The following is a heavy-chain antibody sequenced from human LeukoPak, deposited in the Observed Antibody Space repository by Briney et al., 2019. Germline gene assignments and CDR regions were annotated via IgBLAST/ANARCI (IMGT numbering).Heavy chain of an antibody. D-gene: IGHD1-14*01. CDR3: ARRGILQSQIRAFDI. Sequence: SQTLSLTCTVSGDSISSGDYYWSWIRQPPGNGLEWIGYIYYSGSTYYNPSLKSRVTISVDTSKNQFSLKLSSVTAADTAVYYCARRGILQSQIRAFDIWGQGTMVTVSS. CDR2: IYYSGST. V-gene: IGHV4-30-4*01. J-gene: IGHJ3*02. CDR1: GDSISSGDYY.